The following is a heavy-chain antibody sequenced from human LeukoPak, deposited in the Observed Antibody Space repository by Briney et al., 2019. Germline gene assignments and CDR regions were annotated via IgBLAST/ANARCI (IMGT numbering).Heavy chain of an antibody. CDR1: GFTFSSSA. CDR3: AKGLGYMDPFDS. CDR2: ISVSDGST. D-gene: IGHD5-12*01. V-gene: IGHV3-23*01. Sequence: GGSLSLSCAASGFTFSSSAMAWVRRAPGEGLQWVSSISVSDGSTHYADSVKGRFTTSRDNSKNTLFLQMNFLRAEDTAEYFWAKGLGYMDPFDSRGQGTLVTVSS. J-gene: IGHJ5*01.